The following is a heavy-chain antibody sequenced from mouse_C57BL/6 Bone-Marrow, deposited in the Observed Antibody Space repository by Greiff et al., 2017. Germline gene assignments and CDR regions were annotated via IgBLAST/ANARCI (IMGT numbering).Heavy chain of an antibody. CDR1: GYTFTSYG. V-gene: IGHV1-81*01. D-gene: IGHD2-3*01. Sequence: VQLQQSGAELARPWASVKLSCTASGYTFTSYGISWVQQRPGQGLEWIGEIYPRSGTTYYNEQFYGKATLTADKSSSTAYMELRRLTSEDSAVYVCPFIYDGYYGFAYWGQGTLVTVSA. CDR2: IYPRSGTT. J-gene: IGHJ3*01. CDR3: PFIYDGYYGFAY.